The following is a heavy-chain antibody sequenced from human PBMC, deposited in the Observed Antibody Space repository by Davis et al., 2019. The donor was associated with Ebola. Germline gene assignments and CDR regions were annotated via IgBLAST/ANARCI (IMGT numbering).Heavy chain of an antibody. CDR3: ATAPTGTKGDWFDP. V-gene: IGHV1-24*01. D-gene: IGHD1-7*01. Sequence: ASVKVSCKVSGYTLTELSMHWVRQAPGKGLEWMGGFDPEDGETIYAQKFQGRVTMTEDTSTDTAYMELSSLRSEDTAVYYCATAPTGTKGDWFDPWGQGTLVTVSS. J-gene: IGHJ5*02. CDR2: FDPEDGET. CDR1: GYTLTELS.